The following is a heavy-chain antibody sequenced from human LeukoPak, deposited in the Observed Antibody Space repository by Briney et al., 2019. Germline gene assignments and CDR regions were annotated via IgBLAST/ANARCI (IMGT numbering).Heavy chain of an antibody. D-gene: IGHD3-3*01. J-gene: IGHJ4*02. CDR3: ARDGRTDGSGFFY. V-gene: IGHV3-48*03. CDR1: GFTFSSYE. CDR2: ISSSGSTI. Sequence: GGSLRLSCAASGFTFSSYEMNWVRQAPGKGLEWVSYISSSGSTIFYADSVKGRFTISRDNAKNSLYLQMNSLRAEDTAVYHCARDGRTDGSGFFYWGQGTLVTVSS.